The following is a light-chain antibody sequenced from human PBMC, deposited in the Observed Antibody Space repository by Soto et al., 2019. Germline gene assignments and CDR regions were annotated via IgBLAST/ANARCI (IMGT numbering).Light chain of an antibody. Sequence: QSALTQPRSVSGSPGQSVTISCTGTSSDFGSYNYISWYQQHPGKAPKLMLYDVSVRPSGVPERFSGSKSGSTASLTISGLQAEDEADYFCCSFPGTVPVLFGGGTQLTVL. V-gene: IGLV2-11*01. CDR1: SSDFGSYNY. J-gene: IGLJ2*01. CDR3: CSFPGTVPVL. CDR2: DVS.